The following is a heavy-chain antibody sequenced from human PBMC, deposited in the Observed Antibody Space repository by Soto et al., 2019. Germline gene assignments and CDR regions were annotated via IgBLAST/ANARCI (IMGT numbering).Heavy chain of an antibody. J-gene: IGHJ4*02. D-gene: IGHD1-26*01. V-gene: IGHV4-4*07. CDR1: GGSINNYY. CDR3: ASLGPTIDY. CDR2: FHPVAES. Sequence: QVRLQESGPRLVRPSETLSLTCTVSGGSINNYYWNWIRQPAGRGLEWLGRFHPVAESHYNASLRSRISMSSDASKNQVYLNLNSVTAAATALYYCASLGPTIDYWGPGIRVTVSP.